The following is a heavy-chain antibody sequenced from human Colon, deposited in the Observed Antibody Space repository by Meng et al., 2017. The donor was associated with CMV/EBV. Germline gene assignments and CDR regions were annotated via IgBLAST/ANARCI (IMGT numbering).Heavy chain of an antibody. CDR1: GGSISSGGFY. V-gene: IGHV4-31*03. CDR3: ARTNYGDYNWFDT. D-gene: IGHD4-17*01. J-gene: IGHJ5*02. Sequence: QVQLQESGPGLVKPSXXLSPTCTVSGGSISSGGFYWSWIRQHPGKGLEWIGYIYYSGSTYYNPSLRSRVAISIDTSKNQFSLKLTSVTAADTAVYFCARTNYGDYNWFDTWGQGTLVTVSS. CDR2: IYYSGST.